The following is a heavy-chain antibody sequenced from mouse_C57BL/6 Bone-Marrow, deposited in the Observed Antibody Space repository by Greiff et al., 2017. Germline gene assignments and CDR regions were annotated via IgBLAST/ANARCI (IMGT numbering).Heavy chain of an antibody. D-gene: IGHD2-12*01. CDR1: GYTFTDYY. CDR2: INPNNGGT. Sequence: VQLKQSGPELVKPGASVKISCKASGYTFTDYYMNWVKQSHGKSLEWMGDINPNNGGTSYTQKFKGKATLTVDKSSSTAYMELRSLTSEDSAVYDCAAGDSYLFDYWGQGTTLTVSS. V-gene: IGHV1-26*01. J-gene: IGHJ2*01. CDR3: AAGDSYLFDY.